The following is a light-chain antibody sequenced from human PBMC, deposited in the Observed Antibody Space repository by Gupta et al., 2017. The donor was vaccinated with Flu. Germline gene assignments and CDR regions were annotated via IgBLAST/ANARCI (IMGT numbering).Light chain of an antibody. CDR1: SSNIGDTY. J-gene: IGLJ3*02. CDR3: ATWDSSLSAWV. CDR2: DNT. Sequence: SSSNIGDTYVSWYQQLPGTAPKLIIYDNTKRPSGIPARFSASKSGTSATLAITGLQIGDEADYYCATWDSSLSAWVFGGGTKLTVL. V-gene: IGLV1-51*01.